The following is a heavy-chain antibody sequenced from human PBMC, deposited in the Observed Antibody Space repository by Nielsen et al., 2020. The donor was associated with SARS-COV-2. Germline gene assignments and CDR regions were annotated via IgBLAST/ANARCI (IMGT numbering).Heavy chain of an antibody. D-gene: IGHD3-22*01. V-gene: IGHV1-2*04. CDR2: INPNTGNT. J-gene: IGHJ4*02. CDR3: ARRGHDNSGYYWDY. CDR1: GYTFTGYY. Sequence: ASVKVSCKASGYTFTGYYIHWVRQAPGQGLEWMGWINPNTGNTKYAQKFQDWVTMTRDTSTNTAYIELSRLRSDDMAVYFCARRGHDNSGYYWDYWGQGTLVTVSS.